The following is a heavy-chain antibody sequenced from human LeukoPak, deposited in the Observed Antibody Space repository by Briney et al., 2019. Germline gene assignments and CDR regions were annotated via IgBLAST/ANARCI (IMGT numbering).Heavy chain of an antibody. J-gene: IGHJ3*02. CDR2: IYYSGST. CDR1: GGSISSGSYY. V-gene: IGHV4-30-4*01. CDR3: ARSPCLYYDILTGPCAFDI. D-gene: IGHD3-9*01. Sequence: SQTLSLTCTVSGGSISSGSYYWSWIRQPPGKGLEWIGYIYYSGSTYYNPSLKSRVTISVDTSKNQFSLKLSSVTAADTAVYYCARSPCLYYDILTGPCAFDIWGQGTMVTVSS.